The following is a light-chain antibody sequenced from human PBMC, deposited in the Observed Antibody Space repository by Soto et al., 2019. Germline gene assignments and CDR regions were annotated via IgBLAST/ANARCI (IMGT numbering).Light chain of an antibody. CDR2: AAS. CDR1: QSISSY. CDR3: QQSYSKVT. Sequence: DIQMTQSPSSLSASVGDRVTITCQASQSISSYLNWYQQKPGKAPKLLIYAASSLQSGVPSRFSGSGSGTDFTLTISSLQPEDFATYYCQQSYSKVTFGQGTRLEIK. V-gene: IGKV1-39*01. J-gene: IGKJ5*01.